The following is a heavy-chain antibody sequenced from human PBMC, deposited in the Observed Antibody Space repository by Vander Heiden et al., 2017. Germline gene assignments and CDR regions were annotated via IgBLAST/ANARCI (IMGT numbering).Heavy chain of an antibody. D-gene: IGHD6-13*01. CDR2: INANTGVT. CDR3: ARALYSRHYFDM. V-gene: IGHV1-2*02. CDR1: GSNFSDYY. J-gene: IGHJ3*02. Sequence: QVQLMQSGAEVMMPGPVLMVSCTASGSNFSDYYLYWMRRAPGQGLECMGWINANTGVTNYAQNFQGRVTMTRDTSISTAYMELSSVTSDDTAIYYCARALYSRHYFDMWGQGTIVTVSS.